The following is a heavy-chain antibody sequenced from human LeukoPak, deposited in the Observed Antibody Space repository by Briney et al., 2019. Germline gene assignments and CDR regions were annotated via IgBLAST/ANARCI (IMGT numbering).Heavy chain of an antibody. J-gene: IGHJ4*02. D-gene: IGHD1-26*01. CDR2: ISYDGSSK. V-gene: IGHV3-30*01. Sequence: GGSLRLSCAASGFTFSTYAMHWVRQAPGKGLEWVAAISYDGSSKNHAESVKGRFIISRDNSKNTLYLQMNSLRAEDTAVYYCARVGEAKVGATTGEFDFWGQGTLVTVSS. CDR1: GFTFSTYA. CDR3: ARVGEAKVGATTGEFDF.